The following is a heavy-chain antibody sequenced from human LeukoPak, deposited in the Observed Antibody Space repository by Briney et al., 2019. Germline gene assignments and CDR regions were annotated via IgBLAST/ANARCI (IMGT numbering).Heavy chain of an antibody. Sequence: GGSLRLSCAASGFTFSSYAMSWVRQAPGKGLEWVANIKPDGNEKYYVDSVKGRFTISRDDAKNSLYLQMNSLRAEDTAVYYCARYSFWAFDFWGQGTMVPVSS. CDR3: ARYSFWAFDF. V-gene: IGHV3-7*01. D-gene: IGHD3-3*01. J-gene: IGHJ3*01. CDR2: IKPDGNEK. CDR1: GFTFSSYA.